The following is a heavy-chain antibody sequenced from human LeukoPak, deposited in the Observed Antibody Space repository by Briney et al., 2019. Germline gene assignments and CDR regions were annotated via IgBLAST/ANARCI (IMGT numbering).Heavy chain of an antibody. J-gene: IGHJ4*02. CDR3: ARVHNEGSHYVY. Sequence: VASVKVSCKASGYTFNTYGVSWVRQAPGQGLEWMGWISGYNGNTNYEQKLQGRVTMTTDTSTSTAYMELRSLRSDDTAVYYCARVHNEGSHYVYWGQGALVTVSS. CDR1: GYTFNTYG. D-gene: IGHD1-26*01. V-gene: IGHV1-18*01. CDR2: ISGYNGNT.